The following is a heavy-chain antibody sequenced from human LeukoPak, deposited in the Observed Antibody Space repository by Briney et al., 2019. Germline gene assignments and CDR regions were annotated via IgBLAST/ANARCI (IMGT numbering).Heavy chain of an antibody. D-gene: IGHD4-17*01. Sequence: GGSLRPSCAASGFTFSSYSMNWVRRAPGKGLEWVSSISSSSSYIYYADSVKGRFTISRDNAKNSLYLQMNSLRAEDTAVYYCARYGDYGVPPDYWGQGTLVTVSS. CDR3: ARYGDYGVPPDY. CDR2: ISSSSSYI. J-gene: IGHJ4*02. CDR1: GFTFSSYS. V-gene: IGHV3-21*01.